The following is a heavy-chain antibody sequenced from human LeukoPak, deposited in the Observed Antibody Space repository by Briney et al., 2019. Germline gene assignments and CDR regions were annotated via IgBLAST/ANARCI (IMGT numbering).Heavy chain of an antibody. V-gene: IGHV4-38-2*02. Sequence: SETLSLTCAVSGYSISSGYYWGWIRQPPGKGLEGIGRIYHSGSTYYNPSLKSRVTISVDTSKNQFSLKLSSVTAADAAIYSCARERRSSSDYWGQGTLVTVSS. D-gene: IGHD6-6*01. CDR3: ARERRSSSDY. CDR1: GYSISSGYY. CDR2: IYHSGST. J-gene: IGHJ4*02.